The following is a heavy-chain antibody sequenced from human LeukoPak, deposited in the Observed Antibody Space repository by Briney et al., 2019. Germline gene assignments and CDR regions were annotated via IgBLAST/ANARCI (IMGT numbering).Heavy chain of an antibody. CDR2: IYYSGST. V-gene: IGHV4-59*12. Sequence: PSETLSLTCTVSGGSISSYYWSWIRQPPGKGLEWIGYIYYSGSTNYNPSLKSRVTISVDRSKNQFSLKLSSVTAADTAVYYCAREGFAVGATLDYWGQGTLVTVSS. D-gene: IGHD1-26*01. CDR1: GGSISSYY. CDR3: AREGFAVGATLDY. J-gene: IGHJ4*02.